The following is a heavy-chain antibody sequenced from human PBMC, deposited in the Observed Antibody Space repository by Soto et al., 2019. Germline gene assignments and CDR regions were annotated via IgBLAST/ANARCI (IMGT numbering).Heavy chain of an antibody. D-gene: IGHD1-26*01. CDR2: IYYSGST. CDR1: GGSISSSSYY. J-gene: IGHJ4*02. V-gene: IGHV4-39*01. CDR3: ARRIRYIVGATGYFDY. Sequence: PSETLSLTCTVSGGSISSSSYYWGWIRQPPGKGLEWIGSIYYSGSTYYNPSLKSRVTISVDTSKNQFSLKLGSVTAADTAVYYCARRIRYIVGATGYFDYWGQGTLVTVSS.